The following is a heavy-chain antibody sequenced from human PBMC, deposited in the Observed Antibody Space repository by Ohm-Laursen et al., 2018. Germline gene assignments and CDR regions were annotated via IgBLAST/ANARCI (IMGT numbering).Heavy chain of an antibody. V-gene: IGHV4-34*01. J-gene: IGHJ4*02. CDR1: GGSFSGYY. CDR2: INHSGST. D-gene: IGHD1-14*01. CDR3: AIWAYRYYFDY. Sequence: GTLSLTCVVYGGSFSGYYWSWIRQPPGKWLEWIGEINHSGSTNYNPSLKSRVTISVDTSKNQFSLKLSSVTAADTAVYYCAIWAYRYYFDYWGQGTLVTVSS.